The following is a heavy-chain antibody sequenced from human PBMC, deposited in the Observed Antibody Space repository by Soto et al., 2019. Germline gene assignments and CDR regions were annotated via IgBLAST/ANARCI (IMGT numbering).Heavy chain of an antibody. J-gene: IGHJ6*03. Sequence: QLQLQESGPGLVKPSETLSLTCTVSGGSISSSSYYWGWIRQPPGKGLEWIGSIYYSGSTYYNPSLKSRFTISVDTSKNQFSLKVGSVTAADTAVYYCARHVWIFVDLIMPPRRSYFYYIDVRCKATMVT. CDR2: IYYSGST. D-gene: IGHD3-3*01. CDR1: GGSISSSSYY. V-gene: IGHV4-39*01. CDR3: ARHVWIFVDLIMPPRRSYFYYIDV.